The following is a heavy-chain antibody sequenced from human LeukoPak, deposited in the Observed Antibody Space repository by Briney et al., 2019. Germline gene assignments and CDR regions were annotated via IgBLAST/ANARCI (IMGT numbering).Heavy chain of an antibody. J-gene: IGHJ4*02. CDR2: IYYSGST. Sequence: PSETLSLTCTVSGGSISSYYWSWIRQPPGKGLEWIGYIYYSGSTNYNPSLKNRVTISVDTSKNQFSLKLSSVTAADTAVYYCAREDIKLGSHYWGQGTLVTVSS. CDR1: GGSISSYY. V-gene: IGHV4-59*01. D-gene: IGHD2-15*01. CDR3: AREDIKLGSHY.